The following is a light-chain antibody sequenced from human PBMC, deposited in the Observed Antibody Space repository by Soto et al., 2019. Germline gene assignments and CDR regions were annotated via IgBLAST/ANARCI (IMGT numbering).Light chain of an antibody. Sequence: DRKMSRSPLSPYPYDRNRVTITCRSSQGISRWLAWYQQKPGKAPKLLIYDASSLESGVPSRFTGSGSGTEFTLTIIILQPEDFVPYYCPVRYSTPITSAQGTR. CDR3: PVRYSTPIT. J-gene: IGKJ5*01. CDR2: DAS. V-gene: IGKV1-5*01. CDR1: QGISRW.